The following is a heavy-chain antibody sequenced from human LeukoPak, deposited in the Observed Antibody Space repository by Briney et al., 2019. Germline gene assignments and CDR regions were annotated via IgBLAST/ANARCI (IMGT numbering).Heavy chain of an antibody. CDR2: IYYSGST. J-gene: IGHJ3*02. D-gene: IGHD6-13*01. CDR3: ALIAAQLDDAFDI. CDR1: GGSFSSYY. Sequence: PSETLSLTCAVYGGSFSSYYWSWIRQPPGKGLEWIGYIYYSGSTNYNPSLKSRVTISVDTSKNQFSLKLSSVTAADTAVYYCALIAAQLDDAFDIWGQGTMVTVSS. V-gene: IGHV4-59*08.